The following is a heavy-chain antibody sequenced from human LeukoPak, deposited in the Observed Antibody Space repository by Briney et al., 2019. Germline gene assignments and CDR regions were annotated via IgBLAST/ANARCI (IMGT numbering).Heavy chain of an antibody. J-gene: IGHJ2*01. D-gene: IGHD2/OR15-2a*01. CDR3: ARGDGVKAAFGIGSWYFDL. CDR1: GFTFSSYA. V-gene: IGHV3-23*01. CDR2: FSGSGGST. Sequence: GGSLRLSCAASGFTFSSYAMSWVRQAPGKGLEWVSTFSGSGGSTYYADSVKGRFTISRDNSKNTLYLQMNSLRAEDTGVYYCARGDGVKAAFGIGSWYFDLWGPGTLVAVSS.